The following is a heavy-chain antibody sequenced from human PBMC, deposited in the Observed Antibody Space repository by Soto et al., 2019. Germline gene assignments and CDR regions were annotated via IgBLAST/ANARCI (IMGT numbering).Heavy chain of an antibody. D-gene: IGHD3-10*01. CDR1: GFTVSSNY. Sequence: GGSLRLSCAASGFTVSSNYMNWVRQAPGKGLEWVSRIYSGGSTYYADSVKGRFTISRDNAKNSLYLQMNSLRAEDTAVYYCARVHMVRGDISFDYWGQGTLVTVSS. CDR3: ARVHMVRGDISFDY. J-gene: IGHJ4*02. V-gene: IGHV3-66*01. CDR2: IYSGGST.